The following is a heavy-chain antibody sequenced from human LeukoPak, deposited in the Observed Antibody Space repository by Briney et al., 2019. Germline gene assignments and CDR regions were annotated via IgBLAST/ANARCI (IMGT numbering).Heavy chain of an antibody. J-gene: IGHJ4*02. D-gene: IGHD3-22*01. CDR2: ISYDGSNK. CDR3: ARDLDYGAYYDSSGYLFDY. CDR1: GFTFSSYA. V-gene: IGHV3-30*04. Sequence: GRSLRLSCAASGFTFSSYAMHWVRQAPGKGLEWVAVISYDGSNKCYADSVKGRFTISRDNSKNTLYLQMNSLRAEDTAVYYCARDLDYGAYYDSSGYLFDYWGQGTLVTVSS.